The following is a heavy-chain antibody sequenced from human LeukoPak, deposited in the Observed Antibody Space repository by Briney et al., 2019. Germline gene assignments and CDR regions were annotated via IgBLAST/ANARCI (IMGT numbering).Heavy chain of an antibody. CDR1: GFTFSSYS. J-gene: IGHJ4*02. V-gene: IGHV3-21*01. CDR2: ISSSSSYI. D-gene: IGHD2-8*02. Sequence: GGSLRLSCAASGFTFSSYSMNWVRQAPGKGLEWVSSISSSSSYIYYADSVKGRFTISRDNAKNSLYLQMNSLRAEDTAVYYCARGGSTGGSTRWDYWGQGTRVTVSS. CDR3: ARGGSTGGSTRWDY.